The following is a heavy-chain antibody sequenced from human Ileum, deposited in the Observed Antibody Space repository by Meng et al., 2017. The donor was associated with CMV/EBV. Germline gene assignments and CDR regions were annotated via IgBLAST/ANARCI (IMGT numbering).Heavy chain of an antibody. D-gene: IGHD2-2*01. CDR1: GGTFSSYT. Sequence: ASVKVSCKASGGTFSSYTISWVRQAPGQGLEWMAIINPSDGSTTYAQRFQGRVTMTRDTSTSTVYMELSSLRSENTAVYYCAREAKYCTSTSCYGIFDYWGQGTLVTVSS. V-gene: IGHV1-46*01. CDR3: AREAKYCTSTSCYGIFDY. CDR2: INPSDGST. J-gene: IGHJ4*02.